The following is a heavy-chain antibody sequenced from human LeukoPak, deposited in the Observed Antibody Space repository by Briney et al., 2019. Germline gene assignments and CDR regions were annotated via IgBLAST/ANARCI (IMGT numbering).Heavy chain of an antibody. Sequence: SETLSLTCTVSGRSISSYYWSWIRQPPGKGLQWIGYIDYSGSTNYNASLKSRVTISVDTSKNQFSLKLSSVTAADTAVYYCARDFSSGWYDPWGQGTLVTVSS. CDR1: GRSISSYY. J-gene: IGHJ5*02. D-gene: IGHD6-19*01. CDR3: ARDFSSGWYDP. V-gene: IGHV4-59*01. CDR2: IDYSGST.